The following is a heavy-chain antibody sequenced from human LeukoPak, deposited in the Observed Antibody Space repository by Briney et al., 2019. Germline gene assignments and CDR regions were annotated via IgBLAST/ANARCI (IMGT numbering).Heavy chain of an antibody. Sequence: SLRLSCAVSGFTLSDYGMHWVRQAPGKGLEWVAVRSYDGSNKYYADSVKGRFTISRDNSKNTLYLQMSSLRVEDTAVYYCARARGGNHRYPFDLWGQGTLVTVSS. CDR3: ARARGGNHRYPFDL. D-gene: IGHD3-16*02. CDR2: RSYDGSNK. J-gene: IGHJ4*02. CDR1: GFTLSDYG. V-gene: IGHV3-30*03.